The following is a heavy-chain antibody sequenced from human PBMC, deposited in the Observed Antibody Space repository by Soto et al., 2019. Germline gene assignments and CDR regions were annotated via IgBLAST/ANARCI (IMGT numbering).Heavy chain of an antibody. V-gene: IGHV4-59*01. J-gene: IGHJ3*02. CDR3: ARERKRGYDYVWGSYTNPHAFDI. CDR2: IYYSGST. D-gene: IGHD3-16*01. CDR1: GGSISSYY. Sequence: NPSETLSLTCTVSGGSISSYYWSWIRQPPGKGLEWIGYIYYSGSTNYNPSLKSRVTISVDTSKNQFSLKLSSVTAADTAVYYCARERKRGYDYVWGSYTNPHAFDIWGQGTMVTVSS.